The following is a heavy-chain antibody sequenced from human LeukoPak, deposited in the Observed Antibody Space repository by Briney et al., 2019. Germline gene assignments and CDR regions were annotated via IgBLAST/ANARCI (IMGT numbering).Heavy chain of an antibody. CDR1: GGSISSSY. CDR3: ARETSQKGAHYMDV. CDR2: IYTSGST. D-gene: IGHD3-16*01. Sequence: SETLSLTCSVSGGSISSSYWSWIRQPAGKGLEWIGRIYTSGSTSYKPSLKSRVTISVDTSKNQFSLKLRSVTAADTAVYYCARETSQKGAHYMDVWGKGTTVTISS. V-gene: IGHV4-4*07. J-gene: IGHJ6*03.